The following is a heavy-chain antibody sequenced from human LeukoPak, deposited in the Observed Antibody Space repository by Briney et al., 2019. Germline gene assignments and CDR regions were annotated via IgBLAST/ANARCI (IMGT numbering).Heavy chain of an antibody. CDR3: ARDDYDILTGHYGMDV. CDR1: GGSFSGYY. D-gene: IGHD3-9*01. J-gene: IGHJ6*02. V-gene: IGHV4-34*01. Sequence: SETLSLTCAVYGGSFSGYYWSWIRQPPGKGLEWSGEINHSGSTNYNPSLKSRVTISVDTSKNQFSLKLSSVTAADTAVYYCARDDYDILTGHYGMDVWGQGTTVTVSS. CDR2: INHSGST.